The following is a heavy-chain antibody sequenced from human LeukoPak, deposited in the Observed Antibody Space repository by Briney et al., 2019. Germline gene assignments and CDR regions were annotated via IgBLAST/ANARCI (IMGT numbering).Heavy chain of an antibody. D-gene: IGHD3-16*02. CDR3: ATEGVYDYVWGSYRYD. CDR1: GFPFNNAW. J-gene: IGHJ4*02. CDR2: IKNKADGGTT. Sequence: PGGSLRLSCTAFGFPFNNAWMNWVRQAPGKGLEWVGLIKNKADGGTTDFAAPVKGRFDISRDDSKNTLYLHMSSLKTEDTAVYYCATEGVYDYVWGSYRYDWGQGTLVTVSS. V-gene: IGHV3-15*01.